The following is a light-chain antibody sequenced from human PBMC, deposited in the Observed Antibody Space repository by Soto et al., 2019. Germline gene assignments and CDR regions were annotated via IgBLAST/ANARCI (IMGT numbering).Light chain of an antibody. Sequence: QPVLTQSPSASAALGASVKLTCTRSSGHSNYAIAWHQQQPETGPRYLMNLNSDGSHTKGDWIPDRFSGSSSGAERYLTISRLQSEDEADYYCQTWGTGIRVFGGGTKLTVL. CDR2: LNSDGSH. J-gene: IGLJ3*02. CDR3: QTWGTGIRV. V-gene: IGLV4-69*01. CDR1: SGHSNYA.